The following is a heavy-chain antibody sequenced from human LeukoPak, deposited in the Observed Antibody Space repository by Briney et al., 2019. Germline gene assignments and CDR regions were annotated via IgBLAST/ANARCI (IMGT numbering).Heavy chain of an antibody. CDR2: IYYIGST. V-gene: IGHV4-39*07. D-gene: IGHD3-22*01. Sequence: SETLSLTCTVSGGSISSSSYYWGWIRQPPGKGLEWIGSIYYIGSTYYNPSLKSRVTISLDTSKNQFSLKLSSVTAADTAVYYCAPQVYYYDSSGYYYRYYFDYWGQGTLVTVSS. CDR3: APQVYYYDSSGYYYRYYFDY. J-gene: IGHJ4*02. CDR1: GGSISSSSYY.